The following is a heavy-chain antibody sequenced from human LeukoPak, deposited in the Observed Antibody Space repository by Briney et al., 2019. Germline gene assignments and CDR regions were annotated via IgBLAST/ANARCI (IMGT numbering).Heavy chain of an antibody. Sequence: GGSLRLSCAVSGVYWMSWVRQAPGKGLEWVANINQDGRVIYYADSVKGRFTISRDNAKNSLYLQMNSLRAEDTGVYYCATSSGAPGNMWGQGTLVTVSS. D-gene: IGHD2-8*02. CDR2: INQDGRVI. V-gene: IGHV3-7*01. J-gene: IGHJ4*02. CDR1: GVYW. CDR3: ATSSGAPGNM.